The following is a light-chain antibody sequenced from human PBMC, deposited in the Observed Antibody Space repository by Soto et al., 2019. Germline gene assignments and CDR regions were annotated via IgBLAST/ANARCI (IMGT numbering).Light chain of an antibody. V-gene: IGLV3-21*04. Sequence: SYELTHPPSVSVTPGKTARITCGGNNIGDKSVHWYQQKPGQAPVLVIYYDMDRPSGIPERFSGSNSGNTATLTINSVEAGDEADYYCHVWDRSSDHRGVVFGGGTKVTVL. CDR3: HVWDRSSDHRGVV. CDR2: YDM. CDR1: NIGDKS. J-gene: IGLJ2*01.